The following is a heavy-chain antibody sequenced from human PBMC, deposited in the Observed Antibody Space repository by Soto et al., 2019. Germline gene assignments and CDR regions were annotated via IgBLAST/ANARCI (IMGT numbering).Heavy chain of an antibody. V-gene: IGHV3-30*03. CDR1: GFTFSSYG. Sequence: QVQLVESGGGVVQPGRSLRLSCAASGFTFSSYGMHWVRQAPGKGLEWVAVISYDGSNKYYADSVKGRFTISRDNSKNTLYLQMNSLRAEDTAVYYCARTTRGSSGWLYYFDYWGQGTLVTVSS. D-gene: IGHD6-19*01. CDR2: ISYDGSNK. J-gene: IGHJ4*02. CDR3: ARTTRGSSGWLYYFDY.